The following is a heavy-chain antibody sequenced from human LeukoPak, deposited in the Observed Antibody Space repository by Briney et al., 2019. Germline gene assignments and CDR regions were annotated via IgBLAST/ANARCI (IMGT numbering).Heavy chain of an antibody. CDR1: GGSFSGYY. Sequence: SETLSLTCAVYGGSFSGYYWSWIRQPPGKGLEWIGEINHSGSTNYNPSLKSRVTISVDTSKNQFSLKLSSVTAADTAVYYCARGGGDTVNYYYYYMDVWGKGTTVTISS. CDR2: INHSGST. D-gene: IGHD3-16*01. CDR3: ARGGGDTVNYYYYYMDV. V-gene: IGHV4-34*01. J-gene: IGHJ6*03.